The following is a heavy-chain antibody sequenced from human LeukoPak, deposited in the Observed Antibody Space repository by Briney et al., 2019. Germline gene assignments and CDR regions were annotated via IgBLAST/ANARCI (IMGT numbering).Heavy chain of an antibody. J-gene: IGHJ3*01. V-gene: IGHV2-70*11. CDR2: IDWDDDK. D-gene: IGHD1-26*01. Sequence: SGPTLVKPTQTLTLTCTFSGFSLSTTGMCVSWIRQPPGTALERLARIDWDDDKYYSTSLETRLTISKDTSRNQVVLTMTNMDPVDTAPYYCARTLPEWDDAFDVWGQGTMVTVSS. CDR1: GFSLSTTGMC. CDR3: ARTLPEWDDAFDV.